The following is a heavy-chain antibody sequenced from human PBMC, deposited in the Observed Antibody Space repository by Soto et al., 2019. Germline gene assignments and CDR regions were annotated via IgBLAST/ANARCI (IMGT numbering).Heavy chain of an antibody. CDR3: ARDDRSGYYWAIDY. D-gene: IGHD3-22*01. J-gene: IGHJ4*02. CDR1: GYTFTMYG. CDR2: TRAANGDV. Sequence: QAHLVQSGGEVKKPGASVKVSCKASGYTFTMYGLSWVRQAPGQGPEWMGWTRAANGDVRYAEKFRGRLTLTTDTSTNTAYMELRSLRSDDTAVYYCARDDRSGYYWAIDYWGRGTLVTVSS. V-gene: IGHV1-18*04.